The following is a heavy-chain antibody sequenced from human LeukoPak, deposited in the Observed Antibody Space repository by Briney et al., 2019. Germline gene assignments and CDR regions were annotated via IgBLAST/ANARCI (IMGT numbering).Heavy chain of an antibody. V-gene: IGHV4-30-2*01. CDR3: AGTYYDILTGAPGRLGYFDY. D-gene: IGHD3-9*01. J-gene: IGHJ4*02. Sequence: SETLSLTCAVSGGSISSGGYSWSWIRQPPGKGLEWIGYIYHSGSTYYNPSLKSRVTISVDRSKNQFSLKLSSVTAADTAVYYCAGTYYDILTGAPGRLGYFDYWGQGTLVTVSS. CDR2: IYHSGST. CDR1: GGSISSGGYS.